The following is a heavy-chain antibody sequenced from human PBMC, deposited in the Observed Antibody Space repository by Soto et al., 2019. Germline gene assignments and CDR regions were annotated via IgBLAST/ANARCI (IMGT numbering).Heavy chain of an antibody. D-gene: IGHD4-17*01. V-gene: IGHV1-2*04. CDR1: GYSFTGYY. CDR2: INPKSGDT. CDR3: AAGDFALDY. J-gene: IGHJ4*02. Sequence: ASVKVSCKASGYSFTGYYMHWVRQAPGQGLEWMGWINPKSGDTNYAQNFQGWVTMTRDTSINTAYMELSRLRSDDTAVYYCAAGDFALDYWGQGTLVTVSS.